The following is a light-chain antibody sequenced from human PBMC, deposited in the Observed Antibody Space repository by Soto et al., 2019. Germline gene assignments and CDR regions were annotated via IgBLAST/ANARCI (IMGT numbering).Light chain of an antibody. Sequence: QSVLTQPPSASETPGQRVTSSCSGSSSNIGTNTVIWYQQLPGAAPKLLIYSDNQRPSGVPDRFSGSKSGTSASLAISGLQSEDEADYFCAAWDVSLVVFGGGTKLTVL. CDR1: SSNIGTNT. J-gene: IGLJ2*01. CDR3: AAWDVSLVV. V-gene: IGLV1-44*01. CDR2: SDN.